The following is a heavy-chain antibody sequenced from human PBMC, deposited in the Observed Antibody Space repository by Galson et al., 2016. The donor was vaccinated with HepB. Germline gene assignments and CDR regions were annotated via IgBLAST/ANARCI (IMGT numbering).Heavy chain of an antibody. V-gene: IGHV3-30*18. CDR2: ISFDESNE. D-gene: IGHD3-10*01. CDR3: AKGRGAGNYYKALDY. Sequence: SLRLFCAASAFTFSDHGMHWVRQAPGKGLEWLAVISFDESNEYYADSVKGRFTVSRDNSMNTLYLQMNSLRPEDTAVYYCAKGRGAGNYYKALDYWGQGTLVTVSS. J-gene: IGHJ4*02. CDR1: AFTFSDHG.